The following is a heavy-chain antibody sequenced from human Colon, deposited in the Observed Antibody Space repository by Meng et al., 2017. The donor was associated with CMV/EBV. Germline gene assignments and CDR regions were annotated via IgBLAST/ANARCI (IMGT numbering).Heavy chain of an antibody. CDR3: ARMGHSNSSGYYGYFDY. Sequence: FSVPYIEWVRPTRAKGLGCVGRTADKTNNYITEYAPSVKDRFTISRDVLKNALYLQMNDLNIGDTAVYYCARMGHSNSSGYYGYFDYWGQGSLVTVSS. D-gene: IGHD3-22*01. CDR1: FSVPY. J-gene: IGHJ4*02. CDR2: TADKTNNYIT. V-gene: IGHV3-72*01.